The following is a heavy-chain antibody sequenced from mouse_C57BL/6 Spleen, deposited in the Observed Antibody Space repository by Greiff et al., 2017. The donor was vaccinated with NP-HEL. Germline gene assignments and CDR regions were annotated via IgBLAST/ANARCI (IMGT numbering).Heavy chain of an antibody. J-gene: IGHJ4*01. D-gene: IGHD1-1*01. CDR2: INPGSGGT. CDR1: GYAFTNYL. CDR3: ARSLITTVVDYAMDY. V-gene: IGHV1-54*01. Sequence: VQLQQSGAELVRPGTSVKVSCKASGYAFTNYLIEWVKQRPGQGLEWIGVINPGSGGTNYNEKFKGKATLTADKSSSTAYMQLSSLTSEDSAVYFCARSLITTVVDYAMDYWGQGTSVTVSS.